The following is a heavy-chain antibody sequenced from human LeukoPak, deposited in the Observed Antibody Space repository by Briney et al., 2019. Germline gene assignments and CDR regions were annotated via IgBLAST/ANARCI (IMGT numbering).Heavy chain of an antibody. CDR3: ARDRLWYYDSSGSDAFDI. J-gene: IGHJ3*02. D-gene: IGHD3-22*01. CDR2: ISAYNGNT. V-gene: IGHV1-18*01. CDR1: GYTFTSYG. Sequence: ASVKVSCKASGYTFTSYGISWVRQAPGQGLEWMGWISAYNGNTNYAQKLQGRVTMTTDTSTSTAYMELRSLRSEDTAVYYCARDRLWYYDSSGSDAFDIWGQGTMVTVSS.